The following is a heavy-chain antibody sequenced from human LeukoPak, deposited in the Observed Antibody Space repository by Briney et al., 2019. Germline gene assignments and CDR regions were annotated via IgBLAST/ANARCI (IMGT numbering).Heavy chain of an antibody. CDR2: IYHSGST. J-gene: IGHJ4*02. V-gene: IGHV4-4*02. CDR1: GGSISSSNW. D-gene: IGHD6-6*01. CDR3: ARVGEDIAARPVPDY. Sequence: SETLSLTCAVSGGSISSSNWWSWVRQPPGKGLEWIGEIYHSGSTSYNPSLKSRVTISVDKSKNQFSLKLSSVTAADTAVYYCARVGEDIAARPVPDYWGQGTLVTVSS.